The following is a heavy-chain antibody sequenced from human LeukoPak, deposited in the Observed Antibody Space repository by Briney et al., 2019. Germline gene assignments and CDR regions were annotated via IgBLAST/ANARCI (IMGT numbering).Heavy chain of an antibody. J-gene: IGHJ4*02. V-gene: IGHV3-7*04. CDR2: INQDGGEK. CDR1: GFTFSTYW. Sequence: PGGSLRPSCAASGFTFSTYWMSWVRQAPGKRLEWVANINQDGGEKYYVDSVKGRFTISRDNAKNSLYLQMNSLRAEDTAVYYCARGDKFSGDYWGQGTLVTVSS. D-gene: IGHD2-15*01. CDR3: ARGDKFSGDY.